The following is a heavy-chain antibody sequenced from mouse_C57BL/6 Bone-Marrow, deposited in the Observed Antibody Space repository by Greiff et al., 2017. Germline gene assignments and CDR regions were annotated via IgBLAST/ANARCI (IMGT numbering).Heavy chain of an antibody. V-gene: IGHV1-9*01. CDR3: AICPIYYYGSSYSRDYFDY. D-gene: IGHD1-1*01. CDR2: ILPGSGST. Sequence: QVQLKQSGAELMKPGASVKLSCKATGYTFTGYWIEWVKQRPGHGLEWIGEILPGSGSTNYNEKFKGKAPFTADNSSTPAYIPLISLTTEDSAIYYCAICPIYYYGSSYSRDYFDYWGQGTTLTVSS. J-gene: IGHJ2*01. CDR1: GYTFTGYW.